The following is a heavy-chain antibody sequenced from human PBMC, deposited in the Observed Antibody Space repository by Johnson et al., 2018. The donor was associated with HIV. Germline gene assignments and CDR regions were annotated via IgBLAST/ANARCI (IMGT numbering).Heavy chain of an antibody. D-gene: IGHD3-3*01. CDR1: GFTFSDHW. CDR2: INGDGSRT. V-gene: IGHV3-74*02. Sequence: VQLVESGGGVVQPGRSLRLSCAVSGFTFSDHWMQWVRQAPGKGLVWVSRINGDGSRTSYADSVKGRFTISRDNSKNTLYLQMNSPRAADTAVYYCATFSSGIWGQGTMVTVSS. CDR3: ATFSSGI. J-gene: IGHJ3*02.